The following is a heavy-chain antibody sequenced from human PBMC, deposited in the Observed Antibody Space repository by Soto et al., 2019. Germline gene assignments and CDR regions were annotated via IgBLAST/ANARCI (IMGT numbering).Heavy chain of an antibody. CDR2: IYSGGST. J-gene: IGHJ3*02. V-gene: IGHV3-53*01. CDR3: ARATIYYYDSSGAPPPPAFDI. CDR1: GFTVSSNY. D-gene: IGHD3-22*01. Sequence: GGSLRLSCAASGFTVSSNYMSWVRQAPGKGLEWVSVIYSGGSTYYADSVKGRFTISRDNSKNTLYLQMNSLRAEDTAVYYCARATIYYYDSSGAPPPPAFDIWGQGTMVTVS.